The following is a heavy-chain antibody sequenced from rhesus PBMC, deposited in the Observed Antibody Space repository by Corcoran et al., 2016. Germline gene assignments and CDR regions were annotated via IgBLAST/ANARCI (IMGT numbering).Heavy chain of an antibody. J-gene: IGHJ5-1*01. CDR3: ARGRPSGGSYYDRFDV. CDR2: FSGRGGTP. D-gene: IGHD3-16*01. CDR1: GDSISSYY. V-gene: IGHV4-173*01. Sequence: QLQLQEAGPGLVKPSETLSLICAVSGDSISSYYWSWLRQPPGKALEWIGRFSGRGGTPDYTPSLKSRVTISTDTSKNQFSLKLSSVPAADTAVYYCARGRPSGGSYYDRFDVWGPGVLVTVSS.